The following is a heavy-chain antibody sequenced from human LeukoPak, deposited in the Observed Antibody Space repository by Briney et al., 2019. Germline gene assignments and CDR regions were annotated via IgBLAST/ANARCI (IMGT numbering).Heavy chain of an antibody. Sequence: SETLSLTCTVSGGSISSYYWTWIRQSTGKGLEWIGRINTSGSTNYNPSLRSRVTMSVNTSKNQFSLNLTSVTAADTAVYSCAREGGDPRWLDPWGQGTLVTVSS. CDR2: INTSGST. CDR1: GGSISSYY. CDR3: AREGGDPRWLDP. D-gene: IGHD6-25*01. V-gene: IGHV4-4*07. J-gene: IGHJ5*02.